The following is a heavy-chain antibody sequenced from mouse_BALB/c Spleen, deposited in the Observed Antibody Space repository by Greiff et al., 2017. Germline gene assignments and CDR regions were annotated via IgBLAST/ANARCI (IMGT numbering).Heavy chain of an antibody. J-gene: IGHJ2*01. Sequence: EVQLVESGGGLVQPGGSLKLSCAASGFTFSSYGMSWVRQTPDKRLELVATINSNGGSTYYPDSVKGRFTISRDNAKNTLYLQMSSLKSEDTAMYYCARVMYGNYDYWGQGTTLTVSS. CDR2: INSNGGST. CDR1: GFTFSSYG. CDR3: ARVMYGNYDY. D-gene: IGHD2-10*02. V-gene: IGHV5-6-3*01.